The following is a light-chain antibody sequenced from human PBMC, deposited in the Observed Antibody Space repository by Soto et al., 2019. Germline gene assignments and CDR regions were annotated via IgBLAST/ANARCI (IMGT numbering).Light chain of an antibody. CDR3: QQCIGFSCT. J-gene: IGKJ1*01. CDR1: QSPSGW. Sequence: DIQLTQSPSTLSASVGDRVVITCRASQSPSGWLAWCQQKPGKAPKLLIYKASTLVIGVPSRFRGSGSGTEFTVTIGSLQPADFATYYCQQCIGFSCTFGQGTKVEI. V-gene: IGKV1-5*03. CDR2: KAS.